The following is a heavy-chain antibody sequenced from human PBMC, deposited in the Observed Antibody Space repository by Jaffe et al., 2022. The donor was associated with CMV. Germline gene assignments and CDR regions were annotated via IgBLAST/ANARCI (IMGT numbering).Heavy chain of an antibody. Sequence: EVQLVESGGGLIQPGGSLRLSCAASGFTVSSNYMSWVRQAPGKGLEWVSVIYSGGSTYYADSVKGRFTISRDNSKNTLYLQMNSLRAEDTAVYYCARDRLYYYDSSGPHYGMDVWGQGTTVTVSS. CDR1: GFTVSSNY. CDR3: ARDRLYYYDSSGPHYGMDV. J-gene: IGHJ6*02. CDR2: IYSGGST. D-gene: IGHD3-22*01. V-gene: IGHV3-53*01.